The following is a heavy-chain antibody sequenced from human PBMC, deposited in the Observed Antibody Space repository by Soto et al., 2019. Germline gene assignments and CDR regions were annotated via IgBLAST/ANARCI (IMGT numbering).Heavy chain of an antibody. D-gene: IGHD5-18*01. CDR3: ARETNDSFYFDY. Sequence: ASVKVSCKASGYTFTNYYIHWLRQAPGQGLEWLGILRPRTGNTGYAQRFQGRVTMTRDTSTGTVYMELTSLKSDDTAVYYCARETNDSFYFDYWGQGTQVTVSS. V-gene: IGHV1-46*01. CDR1: GYTFTNYY. J-gene: IGHJ4*02. CDR2: LRPRTGNT.